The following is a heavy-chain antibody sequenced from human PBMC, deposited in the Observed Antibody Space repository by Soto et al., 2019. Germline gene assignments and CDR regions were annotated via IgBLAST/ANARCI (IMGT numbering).Heavy chain of an antibody. CDR1: GGSINYSY. CDR2: ISYTGSA. V-gene: IGHV4-59*01. D-gene: IGHD4-17*01. CDR3: ARVNYGDYYYGMDV. J-gene: IGHJ6*02. Sequence: SETLSLTCTVSGGSINYSYWTWIRQPPGKGLEWIGYISYTGSANHNASLKSRLTISVDTSKNQFSLKLSSVTAADTALYYCARVNYGDYYYGMDVWGQGTTVTSP.